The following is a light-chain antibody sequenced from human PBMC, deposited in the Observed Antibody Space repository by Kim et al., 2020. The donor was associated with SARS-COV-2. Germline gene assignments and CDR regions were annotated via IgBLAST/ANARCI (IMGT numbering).Light chain of an antibody. CDR3: QSYDRSLSGFYV. Sequence: QPVLTQPPSVSGAPGQRVTISCTGSSSNIGAGYDVHWYQQLPGTAPKLLIYGNNNRPSGVPDRFSGSKSGTSASLAITGLQAEDEADYYCQSYDRSLSGFYVFGTGTKVTVL. CDR2: GNN. V-gene: IGLV1-40*01. J-gene: IGLJ1*01. CDR1: SSNIGAGYD.